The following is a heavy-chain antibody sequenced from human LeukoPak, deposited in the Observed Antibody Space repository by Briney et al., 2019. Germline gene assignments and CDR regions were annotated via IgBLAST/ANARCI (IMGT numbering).Heavy chain of an antibody. V-gene: IGHV1-2*02. J-gene: IGHJ4*02. CDR2: INPNSGGT. CDR3: ARGETVDTAMPGSGGY. CDR1: GYTFTAYY. D-gene: IGHD5-18*01. Sequence: ASVKVSCKASGYTFTAYYMHWVRQAPGQGLEWMGWINPNSGGTNYAQTFQGRVTMTRDTSISTAYMELSRLRSDDKAVYYCARGETVDTAMPGSGGYWGQGTLVTVSS.